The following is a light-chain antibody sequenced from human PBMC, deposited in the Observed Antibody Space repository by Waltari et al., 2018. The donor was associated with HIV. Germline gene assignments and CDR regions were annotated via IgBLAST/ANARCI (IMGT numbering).Light chain of an antibody. V-gene: IGKV1-5*03. J-gene: IGKJ1*01. CDR2: KAS. CDR3: QQYNSYSRT. Sequence: DIQMTQSPSTLSASVGDRVTIPCRASQSISSWLAWYQQKPGKAPKLLIYKASSLESGVPSRFSGSGSGTEFTLTISSLQPEDFATYYCQQYNSYSRTFGQGTKVEIK. CDR1: QSISSW.